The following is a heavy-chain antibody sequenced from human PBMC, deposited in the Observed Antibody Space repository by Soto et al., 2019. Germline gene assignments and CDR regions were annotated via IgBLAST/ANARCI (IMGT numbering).Heavy chain of an antibody. CDR3: ARLLVGIAAAGMDY. Sequence: ASVKVSCKASGYTFTSYGISLVRQAPGQGLEWMGWISAYNGNTNYAQKLQGRVTMTTDTSTSTAYMELRSLRSDDTAVYYCARLLVGIAAAGMDYWGQGTLVTVSS. V-gene: IGHV1-18*01. D-gene: IGHD6-13*01. CDR1: GYTFTSYG. CDR2: ISAYNGNT. J-gene: IGHJ4*02.